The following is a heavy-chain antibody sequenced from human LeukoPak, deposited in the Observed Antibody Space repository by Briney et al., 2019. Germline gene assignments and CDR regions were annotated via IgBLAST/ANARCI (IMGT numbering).Heavy chain of an antibody. CDR2: IYTSGST. Sequence: SETLSLTCTVSGGSISSGSYYWSWIRQPAGKGLEWIGRIYTSGSTNYNPPLKSRVTISVDTSKNQFSLKLSSVTAADTAVYYCARQTGSGLFTLPGGQGTLVTVSS. V-gene: IGHV4-61*02. D-gene: IGHD3/OR15-3a*01. CDR3: ARQTGSGLFTLP. J-gene: IGHJ4*02. CDR1: GGSISSGSYY.